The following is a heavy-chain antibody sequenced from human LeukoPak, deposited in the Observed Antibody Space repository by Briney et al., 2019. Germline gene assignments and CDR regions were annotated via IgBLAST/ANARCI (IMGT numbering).Heavy chain of an antibody. CDR3: ARSRGSTSYVDY. V-gene: IGHV3-11*06. CDR2: ISSSSSYT. CDR1: GFTFSDYY. J-gene: IGHJ4*02. Sequence: GGSLRISCAASGFTFSDYYMSWIRQAPGKGLEWVSFISSSSSYTNYADSVKGRFTISRDNAKNSLYLQMNSLRAEDTAVYYCARSRGSTSYVDYWGQGALVTVSS. D-gene: IGHD2-2*01.